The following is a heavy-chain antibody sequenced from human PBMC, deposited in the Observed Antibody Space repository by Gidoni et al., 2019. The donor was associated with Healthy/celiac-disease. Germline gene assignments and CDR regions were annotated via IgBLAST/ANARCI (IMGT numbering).Heavy chain of an antibody. V-gene: IGHV4-34*01. D-gene: IGHD6-6*01. Sequence: QGQRQQWGAGLLKPSETLSLTCAGYGGSVRGYYWSWIRQPPGKGLEWLGEINHSGSTNYHPSLKSRVTISVDTSKYQFSLKLRSVPAADTAVYYCARGGAPSIAAQGWFDPWGQGTLVTVSS. CDR1: GGSVRGYY. J-gene: IGHJ5*02. CDR2: INHSGST. CDR3: ARGGAPSIAAQGWFDP.